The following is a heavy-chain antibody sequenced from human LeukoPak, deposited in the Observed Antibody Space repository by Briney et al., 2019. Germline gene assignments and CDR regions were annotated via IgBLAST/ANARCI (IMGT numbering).Heavy chain of an antibody. V-gene: IGHV3-30*18. Sequence: GGSLRLSCAASGFTFSSYGMHWVRQAPGKGLEWVAVISYDGSNKYYADSVKGRFTISRDNSKNTLYLQMNSLRAEDTAVYYCANDAAGYYDSSGYYTYWGQGTLVTVSS. CDR1: GFTFSSYG. CDR2: ISYDGSNK. D-gene: IGHD3-22*01. J-gene: IGHJ4*02. CDR3: ANDAAGYYDSSGYYTY.